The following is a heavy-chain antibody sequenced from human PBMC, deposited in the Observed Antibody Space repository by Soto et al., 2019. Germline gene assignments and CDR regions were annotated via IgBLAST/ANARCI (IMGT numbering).Heavy chain of an antibody. CDR2: VYYDGST. CDR3: GRTVPRGSIDY. Sequence: SETLSLTCTVSGDSFSRYYWSWIRQPPGKELEWIGYVYYDGSTNYNPSLKSRVTMSVDTSKNQFSLRLTSVTAADTAVYYCGRTVPRGSIDYWGQGTLVTVSS. D-gene: IGHD4-17*01. CDR1: GDSFSRYY. V-gene: IGHV4-59*01. J-gene: IGHJ4*02.